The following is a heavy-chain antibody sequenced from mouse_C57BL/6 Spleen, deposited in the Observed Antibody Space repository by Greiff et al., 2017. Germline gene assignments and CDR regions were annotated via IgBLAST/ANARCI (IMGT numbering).Heavy chain of an antibody. CDR1: GYTFTSYW. J-gene: IGHJ4*01. V-gene: IGHV1-7*01. Sequence: VQLQQSGAELAKPGASVKLSCKASGYTFTSYWLHWVKQRPGQGLEWIGYINPSSGYTKYNQKFKYKATLTADKSSSTAYMPLSSLTYEDSAVYYCARSGVSMITTKGYYAMDDWGQGTSVTVSS. CDR3: ARSGVSMITTKGYYAMDD. CDR2: INPSSGYT. D-gene: IGHD2-4*01.